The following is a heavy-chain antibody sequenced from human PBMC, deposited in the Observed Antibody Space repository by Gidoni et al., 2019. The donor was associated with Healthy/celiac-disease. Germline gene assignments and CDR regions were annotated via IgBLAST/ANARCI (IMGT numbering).Heavy chain of an antibody. CDR3: VKDRGESPLIKPDC. Sequence: EVQLVESGGGLVQPGGSLRLSCAASGFTFRDYSMSWVRQAPGKGLEWISFITSDSSTTLYADSVKGRFTVTRDNGRNSLYLQVNSLRAEDTAVYYCVKDRGESPLIKPDCWGQGTLVTVSS. CDR2: ITSDSSTT. J-gene: IGHJ4*02. D-gene: IGHD3-10*01. V-gene: IGHV3-48*04. CDR1: GFTFRDYS.